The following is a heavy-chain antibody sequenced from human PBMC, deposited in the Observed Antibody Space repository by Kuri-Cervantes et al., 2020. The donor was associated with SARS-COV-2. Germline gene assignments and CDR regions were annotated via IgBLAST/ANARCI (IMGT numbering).Heavy chain of an antibody. Sequence: GESLKISCAASGFSFSSYGFHWVRQAPGKGLEWVAVMWYDGTNKFYADSVKGRFTIFRDNSKNTVYLQMDSLRGEDTATYYCARDGNYYDSTDHAIDSWGQGTLVTVS. CDR2: MWYDGTNK. CDR3: ARDGNYYDSTDHAIDS. D-gene: IGHD3-22*01. V-gene: IGHV3-33*08. CDR1: GFSFSSYG. J-gene: IGHJ4*02.